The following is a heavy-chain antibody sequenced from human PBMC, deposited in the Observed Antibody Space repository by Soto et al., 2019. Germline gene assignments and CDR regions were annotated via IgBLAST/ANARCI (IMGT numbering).Heavy chain of an antibody. Sequence: PGGSLRLSCAASGFTFSSYAMSWVRQAPGKGLEGVSAISGSGGSTYYADSVKGRFTISRDNSKNTLYLQMNSLRAEDTAVYYCAKQTTYYDSSGYDYWGQGTLVTVSS. CDR2: ISGSGGST. D-gene: IGHD3-22*01. CDR1: GFTFSSYA. V-gene: IGHV3-23*01. CDR3: AKQTTYYDSSGYDY. J-gene: IGHJ4*02.